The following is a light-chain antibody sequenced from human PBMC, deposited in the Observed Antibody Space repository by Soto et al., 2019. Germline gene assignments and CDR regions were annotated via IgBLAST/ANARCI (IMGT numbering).Light chain of an antibody. J-gene: IGKJ4*01. CDR2: GAS. V-gene: IGKV3-20*01. Sequence: DIVLTQSPGTLSLSPGKRATLSCRASQSVSSSYLAWYQQKPGQAPRLLIYGASIRATGIPDRFSGSGSGTDFTLTISRLEPEDFAVYYCQQYGSSPLTFGGGTKVEIK. CDR3: QQYGSSPLT. CDR1: QSVSSSY.